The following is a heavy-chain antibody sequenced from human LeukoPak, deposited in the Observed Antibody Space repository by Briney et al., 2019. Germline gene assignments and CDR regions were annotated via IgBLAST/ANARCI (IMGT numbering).Heavy chain of an antibody. CDR3: ARSDYATYGMDV. D-gene: IGHD3-16*01. J-gene: IGHJ6*01. V-gene: IGHV4-59*01. CDR2: IYYSGYT. Sequence: SETLSLTCNVSGGSISSYYWSWIRQAPGEGLEWIGNIYYSGYTNYNPSLESRVTISVDTSKNQFSLKLNSMIAADTAVYFCARSDYATYGMDVWGQGTTVTVSS. CDR1: GGSISSYY.